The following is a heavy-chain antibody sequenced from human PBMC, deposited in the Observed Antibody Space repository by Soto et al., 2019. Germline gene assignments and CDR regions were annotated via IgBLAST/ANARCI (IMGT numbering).Heavy chain of an antibody. V-gene: IGHV3-11*01. CDR2: ITSSGSTI. CDR3: ARENEQWVAADN. CDR1: GFTFSDYY. Sequence: GSLRLSCAASGFTFSDYYMSWIRQAPGKGLEWVSYITSSGSTIYYADSVKGRFTISRDNAKNSLYLQMNSLRAEDTTVYYCARENEQWVAADNWGQGTLVTVS. D-gene: IGHD6-19*01. J-gene: IGHJ4*02.